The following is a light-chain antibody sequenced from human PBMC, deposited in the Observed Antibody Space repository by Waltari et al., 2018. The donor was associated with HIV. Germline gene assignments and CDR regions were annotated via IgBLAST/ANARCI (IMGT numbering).Light chain of an antibody. CDR3: QQYNNWPPLT. CDR2: GAS. CDR1: QSVGSN. J-gene: IGKJ4*01. V-gene: IGKV3-15*01. Sequence: ETVMTQSPATLSVSPGERATLYCRASQSVGSNLAWYQQQPGQAPRLLIYGASTRATGIPARFSGSGSGTEFTLTISSLQSEDFAVYYCQQYNNWPPLTFGGGTKVEIK.